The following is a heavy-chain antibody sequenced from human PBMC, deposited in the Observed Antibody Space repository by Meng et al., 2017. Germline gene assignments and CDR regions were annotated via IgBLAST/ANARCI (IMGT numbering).Heavy chain of an antibody. V-gene: IGHV6-1*01. J-gene: IGHJ4*02. Sequence: QQPLLHSGPGLVKPSQTLSLICAISGASVSSNSAAWNWIRQSPSRGLEWLGRAYYRSKWYHDYAESVKSRISIDPDTSKNQFSLQLRSVTPEDSAVYYYARGSYSFDSWGQRALVTVSS. CDR2: AYYRSKWYH. D-gene: IGHD1-26*01. CDR1: GASVSSNSAA. CDR3: ARGSYSFDS.